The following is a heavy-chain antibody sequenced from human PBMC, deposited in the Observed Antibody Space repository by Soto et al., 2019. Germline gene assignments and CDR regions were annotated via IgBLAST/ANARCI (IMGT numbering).Heavy chain of an antibody. CDR3: AKDRVLYSSGWGTAQGAYYYYYGMDV. CDR2: ISYDGSNK. V-gene: IGHV3-30*18. Sequence: HLGGSLRLSCAASGFTFSSYGMHWVRQAPGKGLEWVAVISYDGSNKYYADSVKGRFTISRDNSKNTLYLQMNSLRAEDTAVYYCAKDRVLYSSGWGTAQGAYYYYYGMDVWGQGTTVTVSS. J-gene: IGHJ6*02. CDR1: GFTFSSYG. D-gene: IGHD6-19*01.